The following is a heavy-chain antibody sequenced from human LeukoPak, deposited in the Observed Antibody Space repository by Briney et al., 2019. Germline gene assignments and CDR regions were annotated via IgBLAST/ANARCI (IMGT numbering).Heavy chain of an antibody. CDR2: ISSSGSTI. D-gene: IGHD1-14*01. CDR3: AKPRIYAFDI. J-gene: IGHJ3*02. CDR1: GFTFSSYE. V-gene: IGHV3-48*03. Sequence: GGSLRLSCAASGFTFSSYEMNWVRQAPGKGLEWVSYISSSGSTIYYADSVKGRFTISRDNAKNSLYLQMNSLRAEDTAVYYCAKPRIYAFDIWGQGTMVTVSS.